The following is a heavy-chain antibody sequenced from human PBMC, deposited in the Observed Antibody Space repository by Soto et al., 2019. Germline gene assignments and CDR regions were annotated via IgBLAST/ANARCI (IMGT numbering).Heavy chain of an antibody. CDR1: GYTITELS. V-gene: IGHV1-24*01. D-gene: IGHD2-15*01. CDR2: FDPEDGET. Sequence: PSVKVSCKVSGYTITELSMHWVRQAPGKGLEWMGGFDPEDGETIYAQKFQGRVTMTEDTSTDTAYMELSSLRSEDTAVYYCATDRLGNDCSGGSCYSFDPWGQGTLVTVSS. CDR3: ATDRLGNDCSGGSCYSFDP. J-gene: IGHJ5*02.